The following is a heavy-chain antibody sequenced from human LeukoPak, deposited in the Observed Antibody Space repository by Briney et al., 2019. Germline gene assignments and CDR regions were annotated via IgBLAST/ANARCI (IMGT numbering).Heavy chain of an antibody. J-gene: IGHJ4*02. V-gene: IGHV4-59*01. Sequence: SETLSLTCTVSGGSISSYYWSWIRQPPGKGLEWIGYLYSSGSTNYNPSLKSRVTISVDTSKNQFSLRLSSVTAADTAVYYCARAGGYRPAPADLDYWGQGTLVTVSS. CDR3: ARAGGYRPAPADLDY. CDR2: LYSSGST. CDR1: GGSISSYY. D-gene: IGHD6-13*01.